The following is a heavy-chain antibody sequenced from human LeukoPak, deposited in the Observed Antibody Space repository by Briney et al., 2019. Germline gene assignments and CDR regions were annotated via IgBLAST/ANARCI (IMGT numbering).Heavy chain of an antibody. J-gene: IGHJ4*02. V-gene: IGHV3-30*02. Sequence: GGSLRLSCAASGFTFSDNGMHWVRQAPGKGLEGVAFIRYDGSNKYYADSVKGRFTISRDNSKNTLYLQMNSLRAEDTAVYYCAKDPLGVTSEFDYWGQGTLVTVSS. D-gene: IGHD2-21*02. CDR1: GFTFSDNG. CDR3: AKDPLGVTSEFDY. CDR2: IRYDGSNK.